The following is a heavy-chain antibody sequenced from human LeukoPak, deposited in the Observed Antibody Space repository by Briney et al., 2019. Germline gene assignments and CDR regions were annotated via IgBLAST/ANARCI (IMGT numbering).Heavy chain of an antibody. CDR2: IKSKTDGGTT. CDR1: GFTFSNAW. D-gene: IGHD1-26*01. V-gene: IGHV3-15*01. Sequence: GGSLRLSCAASGFTFSNAWMSWVRQAPGKGLEWVGRIKSKTDGGTTDYAAPVKGRFTISRDDSKNTLYLQMNSLKTEDTAVYYCTTGIVGATTLSNFDYWGQGTLVTVSS. CDR3: TTGIVGATTLSNFDY. J-gene: IGHJ4*02.